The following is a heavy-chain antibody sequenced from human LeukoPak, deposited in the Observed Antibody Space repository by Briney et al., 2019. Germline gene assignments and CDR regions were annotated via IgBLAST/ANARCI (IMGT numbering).Heavy chain of an antibody. CDR3: AKVIGYGDSFDY. Sequence: GRSLRLSCAASGFTFSSYGMHWVRQAPGKGLEWVAFIRYDGSNKYYADSVKGRFTISRDNSKNTLYLQMNSLRAEDTAVYYCAKVIGYGDSFDYWGQGTLVTVSS. J-gene: IGHJ4*02. CDR2: IRYDGSNK. CDR1: GFTFSSYG. D-gene: IGHD4-17*01. V-gene: IGHV3-30*02.